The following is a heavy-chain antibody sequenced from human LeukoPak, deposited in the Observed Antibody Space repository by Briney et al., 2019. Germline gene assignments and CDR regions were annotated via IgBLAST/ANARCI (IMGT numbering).Heavy chain of an antibody. CDR1: GFTFSDYG. V-gene: IGHV3-21*01. J-gene: IGHJ6*03. CDR3: ARARRSDSRYYHCMNV. D-gene: IGHD3-16*01. Sequence: GGSLRLSCEASGFTFSDYGLNWVRQAPGKGLEWASFISFTGKFIHYGDSVKGRFTISRDLARNSLYLQMNDLRVEDAGVYYCARARRSDSRYYHCMNVWGKGATVIVSS. CDR2: ISFTGKFI.